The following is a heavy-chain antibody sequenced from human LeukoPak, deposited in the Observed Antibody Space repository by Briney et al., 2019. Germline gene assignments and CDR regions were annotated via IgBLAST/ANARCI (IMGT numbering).Heavy chain of an antibody. CDR1: GFTFSSYG. D-gene: IGHD2-2*01. CDR3: ARDGFGDIVVVPAAMGFDY. V-gene: IGHV3-33*01. CDR2: IWYDGSNK. Sequence: GGSLRLSCAASGFTFSSYGMHWVRQAPGKGLEWVAVIWYDGSNKYYVDSVKGRFTISRDNSKNTLYLQMNSLRAEDTAVYYCARDGFGDIVVVPAAMGFDYWGQGTLVTVSS. J-gene: IGHJ4*02.